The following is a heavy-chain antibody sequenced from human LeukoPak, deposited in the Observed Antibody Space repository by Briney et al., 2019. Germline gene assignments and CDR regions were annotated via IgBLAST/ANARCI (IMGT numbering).Heavy chain of an antibody. CDR1: GFTFSSYA. D-gene: IGHD5-12*01. CDR2: ISGSGGST. Sequence: GGSLRLSCAASGFTFSSYAMSWVRQAPGKGLEWVSAISGSGGSTYYADSVKGRFTISRDNSKNTLYLQMNSLRAEDTAVYYXXXSLAGYSGYGRDYWGQGTLVTVSS. J-gene: IGHJ4*02. CDR3: XXSLAGYSGYGRDY. V-gene: IGHV3-23*01.